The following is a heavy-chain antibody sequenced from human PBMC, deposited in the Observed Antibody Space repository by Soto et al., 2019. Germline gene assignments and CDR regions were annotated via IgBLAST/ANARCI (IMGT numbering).Heavy chain of an antibody. V-gene: IGHV3-23*01. D-gene: IGHD4-17*01. J-gene: IGHJ5*02. CDR1: GFTFSSYA. CDR3: AKDLGDYGWFDP. Sequence: VQLLESGGGLVQPGGSLRLSCAASGFTFSSYAMSWVRQAPGKGLEGVSAISGSGGSTYYADSVKGRFTISRDNSKNTLYLQMNSLRAEDTAVYYCAKDLGDYGWFDPWGQGTLVTVSS. CDR2: ISGSGGST.